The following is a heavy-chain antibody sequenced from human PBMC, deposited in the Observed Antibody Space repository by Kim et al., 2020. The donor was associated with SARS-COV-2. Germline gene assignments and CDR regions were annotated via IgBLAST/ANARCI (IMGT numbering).Heavy chain of an antibody. CDR1: GFTFHKYA. D-gene: IGHD6-19*01. Sequence: GGSLRLSCTGSGFTFHKYAFHWVRQAPGKGLEWVAIVSYDGTYEYYADSVKGRFTISRDNSNNPLHLQMNSLRADDTALYYCARDSGLGQWLVMDGFDIWGPGARVTASP. V-gene: IGHV3-30*03. CDR2: VSYDGTYE. J-gene: IGHJ3*02. CDR3: ARDSGLGQWLVMDGFDI.